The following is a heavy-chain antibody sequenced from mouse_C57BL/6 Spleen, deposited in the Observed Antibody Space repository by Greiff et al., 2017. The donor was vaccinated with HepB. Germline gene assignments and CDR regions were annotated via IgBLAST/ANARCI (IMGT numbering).Heavy chain of an antibody. CDR1: GYTFTGYW. CDR3: ASGYYAMDY. J-gene: IGHJ4*01. CDR2: IFPGSGNT. Sequence: QVQLQQSGAELVKPGASVKLSCKASGYTFTGYWIEWVKQRPGKGLEWIGEIFPGSGNTNYNEKFKGKATFTADKSSNTAYMQLSSLTSEDSAIYYCASGYYAMDYWGQGTSVTVSS. V-gene: IGHV1-9*01.